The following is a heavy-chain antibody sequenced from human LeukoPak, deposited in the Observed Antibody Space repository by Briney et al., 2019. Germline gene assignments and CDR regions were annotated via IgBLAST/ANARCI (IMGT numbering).Heavy chain of an antibody. D-gene: IGHD3-22*01. CDR3: ARGVGSGYTDD. Sequence: SQTLSLTCAVSGDSIRSVGYSWSWIRQPPGKRLEWLGYVYHSGNANYNPSLKSRLTISVDTSRNQFSLKLTSVTAADTAVYYCARGVGSGYTDDWGQGTLVTVSS. CDR2: VYHSGNA. CDR1: GDSIRSVGYS. J-gene: IGHJ4*02. V-gene: IGHV4-30-4*07.